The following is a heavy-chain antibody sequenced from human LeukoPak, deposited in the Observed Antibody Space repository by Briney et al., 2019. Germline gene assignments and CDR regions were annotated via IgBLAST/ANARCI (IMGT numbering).Heavy chain of an antibody. J-gene: IGHJ4*02. CDR3: AKYNSSGYIDY. D-gene: IGHD3-22*01. CDR1: GFTFSSYA. Sequence: GRSLRLSCAASGFTFSSYAMHWVRQAPGKGLEWVAVISYDGSNKYYADSVKGRFTISRDNSKNTLYLQMNSLRAEDTAVYYCAKYNSSGYIDYWGQGTLVSVSS. CDR2: ISYDGSNK. V-gene: IGHV3-30*04.